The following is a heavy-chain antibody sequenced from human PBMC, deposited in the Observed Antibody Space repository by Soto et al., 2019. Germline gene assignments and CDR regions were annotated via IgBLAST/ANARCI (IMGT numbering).Heavy chain of an antibody. CDR1: GFTFSSYW. CDR2: INSDGSST. V-gene: IGHV3-74*01. Sequence: EVQLVESGGGLVQPGGSLRLSCAASGFTFSSYWMHWVRQAPGKGLVWVSRINSDGSSTSYADSVKGRFTISRDNAKNTLYMQMNSLRAEDTAVYYCARDPLLLWNFDLWGRGTLVTVSS. D-gene: IGHD3-22*01. J-gene: IGHJ2*01. CDR3: ARDPLLLWNFDL.